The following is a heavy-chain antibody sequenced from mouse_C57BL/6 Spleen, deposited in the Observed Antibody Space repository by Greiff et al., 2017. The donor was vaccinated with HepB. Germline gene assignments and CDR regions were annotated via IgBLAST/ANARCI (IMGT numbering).Heavy chain of an antibody. J-gene: IGHJ2*01. D-gene: IGHD1-1*01. CDR2: IYPGNSDT. CDR3: TREVVTTVVATDY. V-gene: IGHV1-5*01. CDR1: GYTFTSYW. Sequence: VQLQQSGTVLARPGASVKMSCKTSGYTFTSYWMHWVKQRPGQGLEWIGAIYPGNSDTSYNQKFKGKAKLTAVTSASTAYMELSSLTNEDSAVYYCTREVVTTVVATDYWGQGTTLTVSS.